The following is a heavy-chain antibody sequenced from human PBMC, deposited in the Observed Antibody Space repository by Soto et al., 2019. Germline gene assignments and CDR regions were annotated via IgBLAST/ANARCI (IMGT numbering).Heavy chain of an antibody. D-gene: IGHD3-22*01. J-gene: IGHJ3*02. Sequence: ASVKVSCKASGYTFTSYGISWVRQAPGQGLEWMGWISAYNGNTNYAQKLQGRVTMTTDTSTSTAYMELRSLRSDDTAVYYCARLTYYYDSSGYYLGAFEIWGQGTMVTVSS. CDR2: ISAYNGNT. CDR3: ARLTYYYDSSGYYLGAFEI. CDR1: GYTFTSYG. V-gene: IGHV1-18*01.